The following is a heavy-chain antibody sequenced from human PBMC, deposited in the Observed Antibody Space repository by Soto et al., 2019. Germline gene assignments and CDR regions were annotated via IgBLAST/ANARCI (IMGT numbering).Heavy chain of an antibody. V-gene: IGHV4-59*01. CDR3: ARSGRSGYYYYYGMDV. J-gene: IGHJ6*02. CDR1: GGSISGYY. D-gene: IGHD3-22*01. Sequence: SETLSLTCTVSGGSISGYYWSWIRQPPGKGLEWIGYIYESGSINYNPSLKSRVTMSIDTSKNQFSLRLSSVTAADTAVYYCARSGRSGYYYYYGMDVWGQGTTVTVSS. CDR2: IYESGSI.